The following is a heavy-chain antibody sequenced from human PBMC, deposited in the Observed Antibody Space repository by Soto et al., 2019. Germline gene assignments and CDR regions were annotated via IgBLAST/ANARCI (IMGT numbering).Heavy chain of an antibody. CDR3: ARDGHYYYGFDV. CDR2: IDYSGST. CDR1: GDSISNSDYY. Sequence: SETLSLTCTVSGDSISNSDYYWNWIRQPPGKGLEWIASIDYSGSTYYNPSLKSRVVISADTSKNLFSLKLRSVTAADTALYFCARDGHYYYGFDVWGQGTTVTVSS. J-gene: IGHJ6*02. V-gene: IGHV4-30-4*01.